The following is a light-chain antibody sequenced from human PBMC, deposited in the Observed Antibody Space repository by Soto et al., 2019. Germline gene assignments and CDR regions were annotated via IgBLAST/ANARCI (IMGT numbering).Light chain of an antibody. CDR1: QSITYW. CDR2: DVF. J-gene: IGKJ2*01. V-gene: IGKV1-5*01. Sequence: DIQMTQSPSSLSASVGDRVTITCWASQSITYWLAWYQQKPGRAPKLLIYDVFNLQSGVPSRFSGSGSGTEFTLTISSLQPDDSATYYCQQYHSFSFTFGQGTKLEI. CDR3: QQYHSFSFT.